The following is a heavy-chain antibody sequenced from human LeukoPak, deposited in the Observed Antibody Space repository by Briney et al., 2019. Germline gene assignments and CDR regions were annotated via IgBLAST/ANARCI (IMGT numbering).Heavy chain of an antibody. CDR3: ARIGNYYFDY. CDR2: IYTSGST. D-gene: IGHD2/OR15-2a*01. V-gene: IGHV4-61*02. Sequence: SETLSLTCTVSGGSISSGSYYWSWIRQPAGKGLEWIGRIYTSGSTNYNPSLKSRVTISVDTSKNQFSLKLSSVTAADTAVYYCARIGNYYFDYWGQGTLVTVSS. J-gene: IGHJ4*02. CDR1: GGSISSGSYY.